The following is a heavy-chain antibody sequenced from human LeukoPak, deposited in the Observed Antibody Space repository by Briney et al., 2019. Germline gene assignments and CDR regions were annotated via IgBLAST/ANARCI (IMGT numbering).Heavy chain of an antibody. CDR1: GGTFSSYA. Sequence: VKVSCKASGGTFSSYAISWVRQAPGQGLEWMGRIIPIFGTANYAQKFRGRVTITTDESTSTAYMELSSLRSEDTAVYYCARDVSSSSWYEHYYFDYWGQGTLVTVSS. V-gene: IGHV1-69*05. CDR3: ARDVSSSSWYEHYYFDY. CDR2: IIPIFGTA. J-gene: IGHJ4*02. D-gene: IGHD6-13*01.